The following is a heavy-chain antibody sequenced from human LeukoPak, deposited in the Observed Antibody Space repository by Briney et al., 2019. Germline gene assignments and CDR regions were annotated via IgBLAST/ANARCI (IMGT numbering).Heavy chain of an antibody. D-gene: IGHD4-11*01. CDR1: GFTFSNYW. CDR2: INSDGSST. J-gene: IGHJ4*02. V-gene: IGHV3-74*01. Sequence: GGSLRLSCAASGFTFSNYWMHGVRQAPGKGLVWVSRINSDGSSTSYADSVKGRFTISRDNAKNTLYLQMNSLRAEDTAVYYCARAGLFTVGSDFDFWGQGTLVTVPS. CDR3: ARAGLFTVGSDFDF.